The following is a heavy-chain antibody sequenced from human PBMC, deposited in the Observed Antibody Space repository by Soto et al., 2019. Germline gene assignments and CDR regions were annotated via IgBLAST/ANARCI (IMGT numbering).Heavy chain of an antibody. CDR1: GFTFTSYG. J-gene: IGHJ6*02. CDR2: ISHEVSNK. CDR3: TKRRNVLRFLEWSSGMEV. V-gene: IGHV3-30*18. D-gene: IGHD3-3*01. Sequence: SLTLSSSPSGFTFTSYGMLWVRQAPGRGLEWVAFISHEVSNKYYAHSMKGRSTMSRDNSKSTLYLQLSSLRAEDTAVYYCTKRRNVLRFLEWSSGMEVWGQGTTVTVSS.